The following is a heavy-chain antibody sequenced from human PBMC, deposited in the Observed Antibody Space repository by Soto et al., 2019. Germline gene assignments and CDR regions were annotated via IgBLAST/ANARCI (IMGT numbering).Heavy chain of an antibody. D-gene: IGHD2-2*01. Sequence: SETLSLTCAVSGYSISSGYYWGWIRQPPGKGLEWIGSMFHSGSTYYNPSLKSRVTISVDTSKNQFSLKLSSVTAADTAVYYCARGHIVVVPTVGWFDPWGHGTMVTVSS. J-gene: IGHJ5*02. CDR2: MFHSGST. V-gene: IGHV4-38-2*01. CDR3: ARGHIVVVPTVGWFDP. CDR1: GYSISSGYY.